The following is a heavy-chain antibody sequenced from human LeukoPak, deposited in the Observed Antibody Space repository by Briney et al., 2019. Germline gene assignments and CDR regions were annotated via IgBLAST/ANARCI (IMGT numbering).Heavy chain of an antibody. D-gene: IGHD5-18*01. CDR2: INAGNGNT. CDR1: GYTFTSYA. V-gene: IGHV1-3*01. Sequence: GASVKVSCKASGYTFTSYAMHWVRQAPGQRLEWMGWINAGNGNTKYSQKFQGRVTMTRDTSTSTVYMELSSLRSENTAVYYCARDQAARARYYFDYWGQGTLVTVSS. CDR3: ARDQAARARYYFDY. J-gene: IGHJ4*02.